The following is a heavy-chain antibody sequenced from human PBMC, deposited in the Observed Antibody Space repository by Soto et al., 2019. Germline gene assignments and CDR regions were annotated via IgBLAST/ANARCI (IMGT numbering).Heavy chain of an antibody. CDR3: ARCGDFWSGSRYYGMDV. D-gene: IGHD3-3*01. Sequence: SETLSLTCTVSGGSISSYYWSWIRQPPGKGLEWIGYIYYSGSTNYNPSLKSRVTISVDTSKNQFSLKLSSVTAADTAVYYCARCGDFWSGSRYYGMDVWGQGTTVTVSS. V-gene: IGHV4-59*01. J-gene: IGHJ6*02. CDR2: IYYSGST. CDR1: GGSISSYY.